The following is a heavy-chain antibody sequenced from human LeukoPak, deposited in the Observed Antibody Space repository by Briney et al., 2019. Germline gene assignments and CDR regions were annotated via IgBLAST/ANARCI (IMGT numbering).Heavy chain of an antibody. V-gene: IGHV3-30-3*01. J-gene: IGHJ6*02. D-gene: IGHD3-22*01. CDR1: GFTFRSYA. CDR2: ISYDGDDGSNI. Sequence: PGGSLRLSCGASGFTFRSYAMHWVRQAPGKGLEWVAVISYDGDDGSNIYYADSVKGRFTISRDNSKSTLYLQMNSLRAEDTAVYYCARDRLGLYDSSGYYPGMDVWGQGTTVTVSS. CDR3: ARDRLGLYDSSGYYPGMDV.